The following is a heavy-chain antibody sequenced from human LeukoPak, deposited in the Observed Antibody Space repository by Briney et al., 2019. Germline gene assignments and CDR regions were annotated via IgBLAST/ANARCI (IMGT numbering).Heavy chain of an antibody. CDR3: AKPAAYYYDSSGYYQYYFDY. CDR2: IRYDGSNK. CDR1: GFTFSSYG. J-gene: IGHJ4*02. V-gene: IGHV3-30*02. D-gene: IGHD3-22*01. Sequence: PGGSLRLSCAASGFTFSSYGMHWVRQAPGKGLEWVAFIRYDGSNKYYADSVKGRFTISRDNSKNTLYLQMNGLRAEDTAVYYCAKPAAYYYDSSGYYQYYFDYWGQGTLVTVSS.